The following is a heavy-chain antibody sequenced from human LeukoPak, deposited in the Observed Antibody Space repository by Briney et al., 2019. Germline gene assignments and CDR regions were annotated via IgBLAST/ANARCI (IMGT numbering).Heavy chain of an antibody. D-gene: IGHD3-10*01. CDR3: AREGIYGFNTPFRWFDP. CDR1: GYTFTGYY. CDR2: INPNSGGT. V-gene: IGHV1-2*02. J-gene: IGHJ5*02. Sequence: ASVKVSCKASGYTFTGYYMHWVRQAPGQGLEWMGWINPNSGGTNYAQKFQGRVTMTRDTSISTAYMELSRLRSDDTAVYYCAREGIYGFNTPFRWFDPWGQGTLVTVSS.